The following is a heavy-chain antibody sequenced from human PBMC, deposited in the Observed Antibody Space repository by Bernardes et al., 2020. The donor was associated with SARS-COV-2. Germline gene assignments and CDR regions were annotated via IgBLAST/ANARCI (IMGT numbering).Heavy chain of an antibody. CDR2: IYSGGST. D-gene: IGHD2-15*01. V-gene: IGHV3-66*01. CDR1: GFTVSSNY. CDR3: ARDRWGYCSGGSCKYGMDV. J-gene: IGHJ6*02. Sequence: GGSLRLSCAASGFTVSSNYMSWVRQAPGKGLEWVSVIYSGGSTYYADSVKGRFTISRDNSKNTLYLQMNSLRAEDTAVYYCARDRWGYCSGGSCKYGMDVWGQGTTLTVSS.